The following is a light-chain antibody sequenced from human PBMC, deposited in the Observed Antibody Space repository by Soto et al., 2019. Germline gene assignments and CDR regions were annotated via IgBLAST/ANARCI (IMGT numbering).Light chain of an antibody. J-gene: IGLJ1*01. CDR2: EVS. CDR1: TSDVGGYNY. CDR3: SSYTSSSTYV. V-gene: IGLV2-14*01. Sequence: QSTLTQPASASGSPGQSITISCTGTTSDVGGYNYVSWYQQHPGKAPKLMIYEVSNRPSGVSNRFSGSKSGNTASLTISGLQAEDEADYYCSSYTSSSTYVFGTETKVTLL.